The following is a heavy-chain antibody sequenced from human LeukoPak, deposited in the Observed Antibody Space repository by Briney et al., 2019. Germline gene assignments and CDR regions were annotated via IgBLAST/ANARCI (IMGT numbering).Heavy chain of an antibody. Sequence: PGGSLRLSCAASGFTFSSYAMSWVRQAPGKGLEWVSGISANGRITYYGDSLKGRFNISRDNAKNSLYLQMNSLRAEDTAVYYCAKDDEGYYWGQGILVTVSS. CDR1: GFTFSSYA. D-gene: IGHD3-3*01. V-gene: IGHV3-23*01. J-gene: IGHJ4*02. CDR3: AKDDEGYY. CDR2: ISANGRIT.